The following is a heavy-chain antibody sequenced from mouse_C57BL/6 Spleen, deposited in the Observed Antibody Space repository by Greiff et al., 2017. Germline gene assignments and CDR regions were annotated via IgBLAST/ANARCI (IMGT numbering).Heavy chain of an antibody. CDR3: AREGGCNDGDVDG. V-gene: IGHV3-1*01. CDR1: GYSITSGYD. Sequence: EVQLQQSGPGMVKPSQSLSLTCTVTGYSITSGYDWHWIRHFPGNKLEWMSYISYSGSTNYNPSLKSRISLTHDTSKNPFYLRLNSVTTEDTAIYYCAREGGCNDGDVDGWGQGTTVTVSS. J-gene: IGHJ4*01. CDR2: ISYSGST. D-gene: IGHD1-1*02.